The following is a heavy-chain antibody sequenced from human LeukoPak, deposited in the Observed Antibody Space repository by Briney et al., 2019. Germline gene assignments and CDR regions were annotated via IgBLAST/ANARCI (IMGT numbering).Heavy chain of an antibody. J-gene: IGHJ4*02. CDR3: ARDMYYYGSGSDY. V-gene: IGHV3-21*01. CDR2: ISSSSSYI. Sequence: GGSLRLSCAASGFTFSSYSMNWVRQAPGKGLEWVSSISSSSSYIYYADSVKGRFTISRDNAKNSLYLQMSSLRAEDTAVYYCARDMYYYGSGSDYWGQGTLVTVSS. CDR1: GFTFSSYS. D-gene: IGHD3-10*01.